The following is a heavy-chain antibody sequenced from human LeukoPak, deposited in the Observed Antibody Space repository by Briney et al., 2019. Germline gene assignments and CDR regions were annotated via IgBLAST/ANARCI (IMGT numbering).Heavy chain of an antibody. CDR1: GGSISSYY. J-gene: IGHJ4*02. Sequence: PSETLSLTCTVSGGSISSYYWSWIRQPPGKGLEWIGYIYYSGSTNYNPSLKSRVTISVDTSRNQFSLKLSSVTAADTAVYYCASSPTEYSSSSGPVDYWGQGTLVTVSS. D-gene: IGHD6-6*01. V-gene: IGHV4-59*12. CDR3: ASSPTEYSSSSGPVDY. CDR2: IYYSGST.